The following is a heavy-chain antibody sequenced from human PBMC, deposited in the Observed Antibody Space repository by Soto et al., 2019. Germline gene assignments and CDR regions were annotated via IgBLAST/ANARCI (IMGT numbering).Heavy chain of an antibody. V-gene: IGHV4-59*01. D-gene: IGHD3-3*01. Sequence: QVQLQESGPGLVKPSETLSLTCTASGGSISNYHWSWIRQPPGKGLEWIGYIYYSGSTSHNPSLKSRVTISVDTSNNQFSLKLNSVTAADTAVYFCARVAYDFWSGWGGAGYYYYMDVWGKGTTVTVSS. J-gene: IGHJ6*03. CDR2: IYYSGST. CDR3: ARVAYDFWSGWGGAGYYYYMDV. CDR1: GGSISNYH.